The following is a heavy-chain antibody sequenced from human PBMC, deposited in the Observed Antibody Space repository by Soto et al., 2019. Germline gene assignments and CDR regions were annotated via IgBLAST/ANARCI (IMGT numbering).Heavy chain of an antibody. CDR1: GESFGGHI. J-gene: IGHJ5*02. CDR3: ARHGRKALLRDWFDP. CDR2: INHSGSA. D-gene: IGHD3-10*01. Sequence: PSETLSLTCAVYGESFGGHIWTWIHQTPGKGLQWIGQINHSGSASYNPSLKSRVTISVHTSNSQFSLELSSVTAADTAVYYCARHGRKALLRDWFDPWRQGTLVTVSP. V-gene: IGHV4-34*01.